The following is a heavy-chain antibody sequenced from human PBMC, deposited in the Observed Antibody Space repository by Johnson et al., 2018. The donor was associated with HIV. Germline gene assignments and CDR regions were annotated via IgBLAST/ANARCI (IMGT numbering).Heavy chain of an antibody. CDR1: GFTVSSNY. D-gene: IGHD3-16*01. V-gene: IGHV3-66*01. J-gene: IGHJ3*02. CDR2: IYSGGTT. CDR3: AREGGPPKLAFDI. Sequence: VQLVESGGGVVQPGRSLRLSCAASGFTVSSNYMTWVRQAPAKRLEWVSVIYSGGTTYNADSVKGRFTISRDNSKNTLYLQMNSLRAEDTAVYYCAREGGPPKLAFDIWGQGTMVTVSS.